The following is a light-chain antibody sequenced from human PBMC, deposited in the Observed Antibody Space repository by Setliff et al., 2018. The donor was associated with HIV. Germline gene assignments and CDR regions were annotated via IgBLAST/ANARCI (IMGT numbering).Light chain of an antibody. V-gene: IGLV2-14*01. CDR3: SSYTSKSTGV. CDR2: EVS. Sequence: QSALTQPASVSGSPGQSITISCTGTSSDVGGYNYVSWYQQQPGKAPNLMIYEVSNRPSGVSNRFSGSKSGNTASLTISGLQAEDEADYYCSSYTSKSTGVFGGGTKVTVL. J-gene: IGLJ2*01. CDR1: SSDVGGYNY.